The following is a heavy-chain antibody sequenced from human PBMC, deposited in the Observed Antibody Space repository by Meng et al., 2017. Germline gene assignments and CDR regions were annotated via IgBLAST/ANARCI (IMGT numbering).Heavy chain of an antibody. CDR2: INPNSGGT. Sequence: ASVKVSCKASGYTFTGYYMHWVRQAPGQGLEWMGRINPNSGGTNYAQKFQGRVTMTRDTSISTAYMELSRLRSDDTAVYYCALTTVVTPIFGHWGQGTLVTVSS. V-gene: IGHV1-2*06. CDR3: ALTTVVTPIFGH. D-gene: IGHD4-23*01. CDR1: GYTFTGYY. J-gene: IGHJ5*02.